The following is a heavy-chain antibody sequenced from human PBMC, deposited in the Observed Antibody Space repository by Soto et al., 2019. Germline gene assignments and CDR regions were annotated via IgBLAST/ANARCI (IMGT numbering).Heavy chain of an antibody. D-gene: IGHD2-15*01. V-gene: IGHV3-15*07. Sequence: EVQLVESGGGLVKPGGSLRLSCAASGFTFSKAWMNWVRQAPGKGLEWVGRIKTNSEGGTTDYAAPVQGRFSLSRDDSRNTLSLQMNSLKTDDTAVYYCITGSVEGVWGQGATVTVSS. J-gene: IGHJ6*02. CDR2: IKTNSEGGTT. CDR3: ITGSVEGV. CDR1: GFTFSKAW.